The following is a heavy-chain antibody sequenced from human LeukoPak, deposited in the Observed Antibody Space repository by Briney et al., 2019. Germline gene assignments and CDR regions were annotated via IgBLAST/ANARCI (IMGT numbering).Heavy chain of an antibody. V-gene: IGHV4-39*01. CDR1: GGSIGSASSY. CDR2: MYYTGGT. Sequence: PSETLSLTCTVSGGSIGSASSYWAWIRQPPGKGLEWIGIMYYTGGTYYNPSLKSRVTISGDTSKNQFSLKLSSVTAADTAVYYCASPGGNRWLQFYHFDYWGQGTLVPVSS. CDR3: ASPGGNRWLQFYHFDY. D-gene: IGHD5-24*01. J-gene: IGHJ4*02.